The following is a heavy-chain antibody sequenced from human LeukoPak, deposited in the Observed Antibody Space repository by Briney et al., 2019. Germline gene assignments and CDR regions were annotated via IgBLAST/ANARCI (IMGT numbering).Heavy chain of an antibody. CDR2: INHSGST. V-gene: IGHV4-34*01. D-gene: IGHD2-15*01. CDR1: GGSFSGYY. J-gene: IGHJ6*02. Sequence: PSETLSLTCAVYGGSFSGYYWSWIRQPPGKGLEWIGEINHSGSTNYNLSLKSRVTISVDTSKNQFSLKLSSVTAADTAVYYCAPLGYCSGGSCPSHYGMDVWGQGTTVTVSS. CDR3: APLGYCSGGSCPSHYGMDV.